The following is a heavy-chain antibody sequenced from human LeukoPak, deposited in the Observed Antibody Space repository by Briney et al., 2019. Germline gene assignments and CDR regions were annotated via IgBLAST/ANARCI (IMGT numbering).Heavy chain of an antibody. J-gene: IGHJ6*04. D-gene: IGHD3-10*02. Sequence: PGGSLRLSCAASGFSFSSYAMNWVRQAPGKGLEWVSIIFGNGDTTYYADSVKGLFTVSRDNSKDTLYLQMNDLRAEDTAVYYCAELGITMIGGVWGKGTTVTISS. CDR1: GFSFSSYA. V-gene: IGHV3-23*01. CDR3: AELGITMIGGV. CDR2: IFGNGDTT.